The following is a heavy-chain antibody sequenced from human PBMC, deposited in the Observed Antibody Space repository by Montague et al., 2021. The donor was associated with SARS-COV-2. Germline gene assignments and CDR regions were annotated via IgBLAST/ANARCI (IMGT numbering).Heavy chain of an antibody. CDR3: AKGGERITMIVVVITLADFDY. V-gene: IGHV3-23*01. CDR2: ISGSGGST. J-gene: IGHJ4*02. D-gene: IGHD3-22*01. Sequence: SLSLSCAASGFTFSRYAMSWVRQAPGKGLEWVSAISGSGGSTYYADSVKGRFTISRDNSKNTLYLQMNSLRAEDTAVYYCAKGGERITMIVVVITLADFDYWGQGTLVTVSS. CDR1: GFTFSRYA.